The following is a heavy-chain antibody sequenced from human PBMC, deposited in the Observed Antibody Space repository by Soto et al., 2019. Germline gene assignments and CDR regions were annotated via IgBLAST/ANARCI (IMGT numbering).Heavy chain of an antibody. V-gene: IGHV3-30-3*01. CDR2: ISYDGSNQ. Sequence: QVQLVESGGGVVQPGRSLRLSCAASGFSFSRHGMHWVRQAPGKGLEWVAVISYDGSNQDYADSVKGRFSNSRDNSKNTEYLQMNILRVAESALYYCARDRSSTYKYSGMHFWGQGTTFTVS. CDR3: ARDRSSTYKYSGMHF. D-gene: IGHD6-19*01. CDR1: GFSFSRHG. J-gene: IGHJ6*02.